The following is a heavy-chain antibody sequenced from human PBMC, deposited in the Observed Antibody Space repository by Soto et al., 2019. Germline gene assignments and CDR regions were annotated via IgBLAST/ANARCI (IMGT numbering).Heavy chain of an antibody. CDR3: ANWGKSGSDY. Sequence: GSLRLSCAASGFSFSNYAMSWVRQAPGKGLEWVSGISGGAGTIYYTESLRGRFTISRDNSQNTLYLQMNSLRAEDTAIYYCANWGKSGSDYWGPGTRVTVSS. J-gene: IGHJ4*02. D-gene: IGHD3-16*01. CDR1: GFSFSNYA. V-gene: IGHV3-23*01. CDR2: ISGGAGTI.